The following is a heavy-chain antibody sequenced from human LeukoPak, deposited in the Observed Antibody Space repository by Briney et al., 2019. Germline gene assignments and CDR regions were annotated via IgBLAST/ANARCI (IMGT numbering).Heavy chain of an antibody. CDR2: ISGSGNNT. Sequence: GGSLRLSCAASGFTFSNYAMSWVRQAPGKGLEWVSVISGSGNNTYYADSVKGRFTISRGNSKNTLYLQMNSLRAEDTAVFYCAKALRAAAGIIGGQGTLVTVSS. CDR3: AKALRAAAGII. J-gene: IGHJ4*02. D-gene: IGHD6-13*01. CDR1: GFTFSNYA. V-gene: IGHV3-23*01.